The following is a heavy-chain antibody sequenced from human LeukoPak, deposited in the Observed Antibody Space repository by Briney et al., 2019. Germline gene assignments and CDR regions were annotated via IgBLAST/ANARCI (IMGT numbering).Heavy chain of an antibody. CDR3: ARGPMYSSSPLGY. J-gene: IGHJ4*02. CDR1: GCTFTSYD. D-gene: IGHD6-6*01. CDR2: MNPNSGNT. Sequence: ASVKVSCKASGCTFTSYDINWVRRASGQGLEWMGWMNPNSGNTGYAQKFQGRVTITRNPSISPAYMELSSLRSEDTAVYYCARGPMYSSSPLGYWGQGTLVTVSS. V-gene: IGHV1-8*03.